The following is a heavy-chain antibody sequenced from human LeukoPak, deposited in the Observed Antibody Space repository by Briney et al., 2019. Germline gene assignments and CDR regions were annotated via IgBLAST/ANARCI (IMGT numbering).Heavy chain of an antibody. CDR2: ISSSSSTI. Sequence: GGSLRLSCAASGFIFSSYSMNWVRQAPGKGLEWVSYISSSSSTIYYADSVKGRFTISRDNAKNSLYLQVNSLRAEDTAVYYCARDRTTVVTPFDYWGQGTLVTVSS. J-gene: IGHJ4*02. CDR1: GFIFSSYS. D-gene: IGHD4-23*01. V-gene: IGHV3-48*01. CDR3: ARDRTTVVTPFDY.